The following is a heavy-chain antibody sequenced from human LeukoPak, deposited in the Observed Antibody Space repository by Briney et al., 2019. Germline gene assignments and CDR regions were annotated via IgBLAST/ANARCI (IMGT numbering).Heavy chain of an antibody. CDR2: IRYDGSNK. Sequence: GGSLRLSCAASGFTFSSYGMHWVRQAPGKGLEWVAFIRYDGSNKYYADSVKGRFTISRDNAKNSLYLQMNSLRAEDTAVYYCAREFTRTYYDSSGYYHGVDYWGQGTLATVSP. CDR1: GFTFSSYG. V-gene: IGHV3-30*02. CDR3: AREFTRTYYDSSGYYHGVDY. D-gene: IGHD3-22*01. J-gene: IGHJ4*02.